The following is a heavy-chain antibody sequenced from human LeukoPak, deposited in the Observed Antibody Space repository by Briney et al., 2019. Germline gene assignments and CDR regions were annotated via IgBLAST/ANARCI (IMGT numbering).Heavy chain of an antibody. Sequence: SETLSLTCAVYGGSFSGYYWSWIRQPPGKGLEWIGEINHSGSTNYNPSLKSRVTISVDTSKNQFSLKLSSVTAADTAVYYCARGIYDSSGYYYFLPYYYYGMDVWGQGTTVTASS. CDR2: INHSGST. J-gene: IGHJ6*02. CDR3: ARGIYDSSGYYYFLPYYYYGMDV. V-gene: IGHV4-34*01. D-gene: IGHD3-22*01. CDR1: GGSFSGYY.